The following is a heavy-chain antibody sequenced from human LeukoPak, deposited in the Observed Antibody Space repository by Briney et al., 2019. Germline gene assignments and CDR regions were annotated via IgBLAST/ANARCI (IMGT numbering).Heavy chain of an antibody. Sequence: PSETLSLTCTVPGGSISSNYWSWLRQPPGKGLEWIAYIYYTGSTNYNPSLESRVTISIDTSKNQFSLKLSSVTAADTAVYYCKGAAVDFDYWGQGTLVTVSS. CDR2: IYYTGST. CDR3: KGAAVDFDY. D-gene: IGHD1-26*01. CDR1: GGSISSNY. V-gene: IGHV4-59*01. J-gene: IGHJ4*02.